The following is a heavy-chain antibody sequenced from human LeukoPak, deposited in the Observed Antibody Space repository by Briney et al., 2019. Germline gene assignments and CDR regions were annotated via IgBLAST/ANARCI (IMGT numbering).Heavy chain of an antibody. V-gene: IGHV1-2*02. CDR1: GFTFTDHY. CDR2: IGPHSTFT. D-gene: IGHD2/OR15-2a*01. CDR3: VREGEGPLSRDFDY. Sequence: ASVKVSCKSSGFTFTDHYIHWVRQGPGQGLEWMGYIGPHSTFTSSPQEFQGRVTMTRDASMSTAYMELTRLTSDDTAVYYCVREGEGPLSRDFDYWGQGTLVTVSS. J-gene: IGHJ4*02.